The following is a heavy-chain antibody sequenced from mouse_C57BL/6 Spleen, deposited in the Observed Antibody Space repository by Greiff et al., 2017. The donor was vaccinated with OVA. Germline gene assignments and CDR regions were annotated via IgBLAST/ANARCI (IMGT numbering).Heavy chain of an antibody. CDR3: ARGAYGSSYGYFDV. CDR1: GYAFSSSW. V-gene: IGHV1-82*01. CDR2: IYPGDGDT. Sequence: VKLMESGPELVKPGASVKISCKASGYAFSSSWMNWVKQRPGKGLEWIGRIYPGDGDTNYNGKFKGKATLTADKSSSTAYMQLSSLTSEDSAVYFCARGAYGSSYGYFDVWGTGTTVTVSS. J-gene: IGHJ1*03. D-gene: IGHD1-1*01.